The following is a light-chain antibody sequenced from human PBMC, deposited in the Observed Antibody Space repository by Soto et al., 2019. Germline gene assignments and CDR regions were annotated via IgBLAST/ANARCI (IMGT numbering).Light chain of an antibody. CDR2: GAS. CDR1: QSVSSN. CDR3: QQYGSSGT. J-gene: IGKJ1*01. V-gene: IGKV3-15*01. Sequence: EIFMTQSPATLSVSRWEIATLSCRASQSVSSNLAWYQQKPGQAPRLLIYGASTRATGIPARFSGSGSGTDFTLTISRLEPEDFAVYYCQQYGSSGTFGQGTKVDIK.